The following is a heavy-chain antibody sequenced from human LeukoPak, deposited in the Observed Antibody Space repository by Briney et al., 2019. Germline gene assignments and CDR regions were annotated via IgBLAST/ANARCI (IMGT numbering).Heavy chain of an antibody. J-gene: IGHJ5*02. CDR3: AKRGTTAAARWFDP. Sequence: GGSLRLSCAASGFTFSDYYMSCIRQAPGKGLEWVSYISSSSSYTNYADSVKGRFTISRDNAKNSLYLQMNSLRAEDTAVYYCAKRGTTAAARWFDPWGQGTLVTVSS. V-gene: IGHV3-11*03. CDR2: ISSSSSYT. D-gene: IGHD7-27*01. CDR1: GFTFSDYY.